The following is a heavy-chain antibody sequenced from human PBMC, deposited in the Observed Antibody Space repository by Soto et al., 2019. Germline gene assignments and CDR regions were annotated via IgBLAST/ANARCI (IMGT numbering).Heavy chain of an antibody. Sequence: QVQLVESGGGVVQPGRSLRLSCAASGFTFSSYGMHWVRQAPGKGLEWVAVISYDGSNKYYADSVKGRFTISRDNSKNTLYLQMNSLRAEDTAVYYCAKDIRRNTYSSSWPDPWGQGTLVTVSS. J-gene: IGHJ5*02. D-gene: IGHD6-13*01. CDR1: GFTFSSYG. CDR2: ISYDGSNK. V-gene: IGHV3-30*18. CDR3: AKDIRRNTYSSSWPDP.